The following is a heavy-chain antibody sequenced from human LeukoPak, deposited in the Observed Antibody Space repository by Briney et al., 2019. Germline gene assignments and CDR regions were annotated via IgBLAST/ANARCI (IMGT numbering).Heavy chain of an antibody. CDR3: AKDGDAYTEFYYYYMDV. CDR1: GFTFISYP. J-gene: IGHJ6*03. D-gene: IGHD5-24*01. Sequence: GGSLRLSCAASGFTFISYPMHWVRQAPGKGLEWVALIWHDGSNKYYADSVMGRFTISRDNSKNTLYLQMNSLRAEDTAIYYCAKDGDAYTEFYYYYMDVWGKGTTVTVSS. V-gene: IGHV3-33*06. CDR2: IWHDGSNK.